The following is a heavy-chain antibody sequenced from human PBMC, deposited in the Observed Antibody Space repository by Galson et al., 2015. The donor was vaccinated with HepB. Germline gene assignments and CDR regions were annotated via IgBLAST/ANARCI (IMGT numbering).Heavy chain of an antibody. J-gene: IGHJ2*01. D-gene: IGHD3-22*01. CDR3: ASHSSGYYLARGWYSDL. V-gene: IGHV1-2*02. CDR1: GYTFTGYY. CDR2: INPNSGGT. Sequence: SVKVSCKASGYTFTGYYMHWVRQAPGQGLEWMGWINPNSGGTNSAQKFQGRVTMTRDTSISTADMELSSLRSDDPAVYYCASHSSGYYLARGWYSDLWGRGTLVTVSS.